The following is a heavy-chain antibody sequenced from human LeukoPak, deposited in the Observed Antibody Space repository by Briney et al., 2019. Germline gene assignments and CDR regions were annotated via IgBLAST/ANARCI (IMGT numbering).Heavy chain of an antibody. CDR3: AKDHPSSGWPAFES. Sequence: QPGGSLRLXCAASGFSLSYYAMSWVRQAPGKGLEGVASVNNNNNPYYADSVRGRFTIARDTSTNTVYLQMNNLRAGDTAIYYCAKDHPSSGWPAFESWGQGTLVTVSS. CDR1: GFSLSYYA. V-gene: IGHV3-23*05. J-gene: IGHJ4*02. D-gene: IGHD6-19*01. CDR2: VNNNNNP.